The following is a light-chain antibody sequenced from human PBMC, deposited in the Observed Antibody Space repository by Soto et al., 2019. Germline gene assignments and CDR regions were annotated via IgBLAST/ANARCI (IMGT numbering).Light chain of an antibody. J-gene: IGKJ2*01. Sequence: MVLTQSPGTLSMSPGERATLSCRASESVSSTYLAWYQQKLGQAPRLLIYRASTRATGIPDRFSGSGSGRDFTLTISRLEPEDFAVYYCQQDGSSTPSTFGQGTKLEIK. CDR1: ESVSSTY. CDR3: QQDGSSTPST. CDR2: RAS. V-gene: IGKV3-20*01.